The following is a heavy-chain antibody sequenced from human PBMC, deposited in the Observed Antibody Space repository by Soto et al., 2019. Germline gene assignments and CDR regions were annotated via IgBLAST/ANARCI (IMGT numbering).Heavy chain of an antibody. CDR2: IYYSGST. CDR3: ARTLTSSSWYGTLGY. J-gene: IGHJ4*02. CDR1: GGSISSYY. D-gene: IGHD6-13*01. V-gene: IGHV4-59*08. Sequence: SDTLSLTCTVSGGSISSYYWSWIRQPPGKGLEWIGYIYYSGSTNYNPSLKSRVTISVDTSKNQFSLKLSSVTAADTAVYYCARTLTSSSWYGTLGYWGQGTLVTVSS.